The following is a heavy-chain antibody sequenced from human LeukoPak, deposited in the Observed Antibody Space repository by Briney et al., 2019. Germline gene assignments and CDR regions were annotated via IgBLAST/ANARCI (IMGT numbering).Heavy chain of an antibody. D-gene: IGHD3-22*01. J-gene: IGHJ5*02. CDR2: ISVSGGSS. Sequence: GGSLRLSCAAPGFTFISHAMTWVRQAPGKGLEWVSGISVSGGSSYYADSVKGRFTISRDNSKNTLYLQMNTLRAEDTAVYYCAKGGYYYDSSGSGWFDPWGQGTLVTVSS. CDR3: AKGGYYYDSSGSGWFDP. CDR1: GFTFISHA. V-gene: IGHV3-23*01.